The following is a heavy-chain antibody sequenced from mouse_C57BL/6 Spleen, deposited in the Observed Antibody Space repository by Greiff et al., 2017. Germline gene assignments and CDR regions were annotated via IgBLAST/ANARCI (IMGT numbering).Heavy chain of an antibody. CDR2: ISYSGST. CDR3: ARAGGFTMVTRGYFDARGYFEV. Sequence: VQLKQSGPGMVKPSQSLSLTCTVTGYSITSGYDWHWIRHFPGNKLEWMGYISYSGSTNYNPSLKSRISITHDTSKNHFFLKLNSVTTEDTATYYCARAGGFTMVTRGYFDARGYFEVWGTGTTVTVSS. D-gene: IGHD2-1*01. V-gene: IGHV3-1*01. CDR1: GYSITSGYD. J-gene: IGHJ1*03.